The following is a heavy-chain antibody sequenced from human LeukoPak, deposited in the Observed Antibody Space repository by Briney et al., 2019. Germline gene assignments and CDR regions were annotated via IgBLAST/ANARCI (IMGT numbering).Heavy chain of an antibody. CDR3: ARITMVRGARRPTPKYYFDY. J-gene: IGHJ4*02. Sequence: PGGSLRLSCAASGFTFNSYAMSWIRQAPGKGLEWVSYISSSGSTIYYADSVKGRFTISRDNAKNSLYLQMNSLRAEDTAVYYCARITMVRGARRPTPKYYFDYWGQGTLVTVSS. CDR2: ISSSGSTI. D-gene: IGHD3-10*01. CDR1: GFTFNSYA. V-gene: IGHV3-11*04.